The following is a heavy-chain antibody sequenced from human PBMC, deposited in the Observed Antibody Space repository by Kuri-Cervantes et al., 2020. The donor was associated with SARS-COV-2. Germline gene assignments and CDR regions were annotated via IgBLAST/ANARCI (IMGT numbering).Heavy chain of an antibody. J-gene: IGHJ4*02. D-gene: IGHD6-19*01. CDR2: IIPILGTA. V-gene: IGHV1-69*04. Sequence: SVKVSCKASGGTFSSYAISWVRQAPGQGLEWMGRIIPILGTANYAQKFQGRVTITADKSTSTAYMELRSLRSDDTAVYYCARGPVIAVAAGFDYWGQGTLVTVSS. CDR1: GGTFSSYA. CDR3: ARGPVIAVAAGFDY.